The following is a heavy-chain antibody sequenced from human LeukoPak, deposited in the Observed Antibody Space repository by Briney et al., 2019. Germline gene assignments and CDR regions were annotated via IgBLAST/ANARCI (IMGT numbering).Heavy chain of an antibody. J-gene: IGHJ1*01. Sequence: SETLSLTCAVYGGSFSGYYWSWIRQPPGKGLEWIGEINHSGSTNYNPSLTSRVTISVDTSKNQFSLKLSSVTAADTAVYYCARGDPGYCSGGSCYSPPIQHWGQGTLVTVSS. CDR2: INHSGST. D-gene: IGHD2-15*01. CDR1: GGSFSGYY. CDR3: ARGDPGYCSGGSCYSPPIQH. V-gene: IGHV4-34*01.